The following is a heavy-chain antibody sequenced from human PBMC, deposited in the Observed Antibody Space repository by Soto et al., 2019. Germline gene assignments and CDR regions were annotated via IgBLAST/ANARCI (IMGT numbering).Heavy chain of an antibody. CDR2: EHNSGIT. CDR3: AAKTYKNYGEYY. J-gene: IGHJ4*02. Sequence: QVQLQESGPGLVRPLQTLSLTCNVSNGSISTSDYYWSWIRQTPAKGLEWIGYEHNSGITYSNPSLKSRLTISLDKPKNQFSLKLTSVTAADTAVYYCAAKTYKNYGEYYWGQGSLVTVSS. V-gene: IGHV4-30-4*01. D-gene: IGHD4-4*01. CDR1: NGSISTSDYY.